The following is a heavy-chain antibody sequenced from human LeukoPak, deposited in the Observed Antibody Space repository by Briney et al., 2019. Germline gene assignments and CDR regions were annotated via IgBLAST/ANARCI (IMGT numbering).Heavy chain of an antibody. J-gene: IGHJ3*02. V-gene: IGHV4-59*01. CDR2: IYYSGST. D-gene: IGHD4-17*01. CDR1: GGSISSYY. Sequence: SETLSLTCTVSGGSISSYYWSWIRQPPGKGLEWIGYIYYSGSTNYNPSLKSRVTISVDTSKNQFSLKLSSVTAADTAVYYCARVDYGDYAIGAFDIWGQGTMVTVSS. CDR3: ARVDYGDYAIGAFDI.